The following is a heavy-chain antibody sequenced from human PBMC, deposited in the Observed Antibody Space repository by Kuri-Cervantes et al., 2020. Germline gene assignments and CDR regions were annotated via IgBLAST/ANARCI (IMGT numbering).Heavy chain of an antibody. Sequence: GGSLRLSCAASGFTFSSYSMNWVRQAPGKGLEWVSSISSSSSYIYYADSVKGRFTISRDNSKNTLYLEMSNLRAEDTAVYYCAKSRSSLNFRDMDGWGQGTTVTVSS. J-gene: IGHJ6*02. V-gene: IGHV3-21*04. CDR3: AKSRSSLNFRDMDG. D-gene: IGHD6-13*01. CDR2: ISSSSSYI. CDR1: GFTFSSYS.